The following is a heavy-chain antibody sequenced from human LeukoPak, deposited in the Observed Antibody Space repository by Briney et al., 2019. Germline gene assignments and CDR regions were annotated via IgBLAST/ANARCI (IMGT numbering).Heavy chain of an antibody. D-gene: IGHD5-18*01. CDR1: GFTFSSYA. J-gene: IGHJ4*02. Sequence: PGGSLRLSCAASGFTFSSYAMGWVRQAPGKGLEWVSAITASGGNTYYADSVKGRFTLSRDNSKNTLYLQMNSLRDDDTAVYYCAKGNGYSYGRYYFDYWGQGTLVTVSS. CDR3: AKGNGYSYGRYYFDY. V-gene: IGHV3-23*01. CDR2: ITASGGNT.